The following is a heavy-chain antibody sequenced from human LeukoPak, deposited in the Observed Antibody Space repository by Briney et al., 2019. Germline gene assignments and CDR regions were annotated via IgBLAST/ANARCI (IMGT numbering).Heavy chain of an antibody. CDR2: ISASGGRT. J-gene: IGHJ4*02. V-gene: IGHV3-23*01. CDR1: GFTFSSYD. CDR3: AKYKDSYGRVLGTFDY. D-gene: IGHD5-18*01. Sequence: PGGSLRLSCAASGFTFSSYDMSWVRQAPGKGLEWVPAISASGGRTYYADSVKGRFTISRDNSKDTLYLQMNSLRAEDTAVYYCAKYKDSYGRVLGTFDYWGQGTLVTVSS.